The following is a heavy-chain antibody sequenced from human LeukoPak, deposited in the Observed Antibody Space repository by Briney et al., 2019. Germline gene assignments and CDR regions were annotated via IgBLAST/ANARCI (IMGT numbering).Heavy chain of an antibody. Sequence: SVEAFCKASGGPLRRYAISWVRQAPGHGPEWMGGIIPIFDTANHTQKFQSRVKISTNESTRTAYMELSNLRSEDKDVYYCARDRTTFGELYDYYYYYMYVWGKRTTVTVAS. CDR1: GGPLRRYA. J-gene: IGHJ6*03. D-gene: IGHD3-10*02. CDR3: ARDRTTFGELYDYYYYYMYV. V-gene: IGHV1-69*05. CDR2: IIPIFDTA.